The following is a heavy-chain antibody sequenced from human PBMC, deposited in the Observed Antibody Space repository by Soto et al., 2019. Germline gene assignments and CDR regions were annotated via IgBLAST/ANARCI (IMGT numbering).Heavy chain of an antibody. CDR1: GFTFSSYA. V-gene: IGHV3-30-3*01. CDR2: ISYDGSNK. D-gene: IGHD5-12*01. CDR3: AREREMATITGIDY. J-gene: IGHJ4*02. Sequence: GGSLRLSCAASGFTFSSYAMHWVRQAPGKGLEWVAVISYDGSNKYYADSVKGRFTISRDNSKNTLYLQMNSLRAEDTAVYYCAREREMATITGIDYWGQGTRVTGLL.